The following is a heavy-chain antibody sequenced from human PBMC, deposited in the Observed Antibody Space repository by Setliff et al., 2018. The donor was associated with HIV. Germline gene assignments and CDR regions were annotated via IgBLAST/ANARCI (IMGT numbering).Heavy chain of an antibody. D-gene: IGHD6-6*01. CDR1: GFTVSDNY. CDR3: ARHDTEYSSYPIDY. J-gene: IGHJ4*02. V-gene: IGHV3-66*04. CDR2: IYRDGAT. Sequence: GGSLRLSCAASGFTVSDNYMSWVRQAPGKGLEWVSVIYRDGATYYADSVKGRFTISRDTAKNTVYLQMNSLTSEDTAVYYCARHDTEYSSYPIDYWGQVNLVTVSS.